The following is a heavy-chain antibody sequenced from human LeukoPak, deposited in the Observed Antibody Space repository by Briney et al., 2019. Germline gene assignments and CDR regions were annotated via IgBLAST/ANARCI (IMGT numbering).Heavy chain of an antibody. CDR2: ISHHGSNK. D-gene: IGHD3-9*01. CDR3: ARNSYDILTGYFNPSFDY. CDR1: GFTFNTYG. Sequence: GRSLRLSCVASGFTFNTYGMNWVRQAPGKGLEWVAVISHHGSNKFYADSVKGRFTISRDNSNNMVYLQMNSLRAEDTAVYYCARNSYDILTGYFNPSFDYWGQGTLVTVSS. V-gene: IGHV3-30*03. J-gene: IGHJ4*02.